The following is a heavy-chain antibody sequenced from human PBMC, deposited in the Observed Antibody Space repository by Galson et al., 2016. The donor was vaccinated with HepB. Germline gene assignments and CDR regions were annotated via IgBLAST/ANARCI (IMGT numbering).Heavy chain of an antibody. D-gene: IGHD3-16*01. CDR2: IYYSGST. CDR3: ARQNYDYVCGSKTPPYFFDF. CDR1: GGSVTFSSYY. V-gene: IGHV4-39*01. J-gene: IGHJ4*02. Sequence: SETLSLTCTVSGGSVTFSSYYWGWVRQPPGKGLEWIGNIYYSGSTYYNPSLKSRVTISVDTSKAQFSLKLTSVTAADSAVYYCARQNYDYVCGSKTPPYFFDFWGPGTRVTVSS.